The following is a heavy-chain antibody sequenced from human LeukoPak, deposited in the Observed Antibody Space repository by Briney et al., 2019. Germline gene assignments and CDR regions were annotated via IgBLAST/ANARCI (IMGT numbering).Heavy chain of an antibody. J-gene: IGHJ4*02. V-gene: IGHV4-38-2*02. CDR2: IYHSGST. Sequence: SETLSLTCTVSGYSISSGYYWGWIRQPPGKGLEWIGSIYHSGSTNYSPSLKSRVTMSVDTSKNQFSLKLSSVTAADTAVYYCARDVLAATGSSDYWGQGTQVTVSS. D-gene: IGHD6-13*01. CDR3: ARDVLAATGSSDY. CDR1: GYSISSGYY.